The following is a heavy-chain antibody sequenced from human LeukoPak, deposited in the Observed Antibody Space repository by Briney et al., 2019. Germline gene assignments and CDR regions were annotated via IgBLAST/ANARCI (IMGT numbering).Heavy chain of an antibody. J-gene: IGHJ4*02. CDR1: GFTFSSYA. Sequence: GGSLRLSCAASGFTFSSYAMHWVRQAPGKGLEYVSAISSNGGSTYNADSVKGRFTISRDNSKNTLYLQMGSPRAEDMAVYYCARGATDYYDSSGYYYFDYWGQGTLVTVSS. CDR3: ARGATDYYDSSGYYYFDY. V-gene: IGHV3-64*02. CDR2: ISSNGGST. D-gene: IGHD3-22*01.